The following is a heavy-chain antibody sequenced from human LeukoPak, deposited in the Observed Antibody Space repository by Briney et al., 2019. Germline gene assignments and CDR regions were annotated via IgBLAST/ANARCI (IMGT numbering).Heavy chain of an antibody. J-gene: IGHJ4*02. CDR2: IYYSGST. CDR3: VRVAVEAAAGPNFDY. CDR1: GGSISSHY. D-gene: IGHD6-13*01. V-gene: IGHV4-59*11. Sequence: SETLSLTCTVSGGSISSHYWSWIRQPPGKGLEWIGYIYYSGSTNYNPSLKSRVTISVDTSKNQFSLKLSSVTAADTAVYYCVRVAVEAAAGPNFDYWGQGTLVTVSS.